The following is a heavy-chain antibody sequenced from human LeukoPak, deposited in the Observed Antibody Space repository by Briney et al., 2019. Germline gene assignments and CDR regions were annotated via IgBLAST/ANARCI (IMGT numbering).Heavy chain of an antibody. CDR1: GSSFTSYW. V-gene: IGHV5-51*01. Sequence: KSGESLKISCKGSGSSFTSYWIGWVRQMPGKGLEWMGIIYPGDSDTRYSPSFQGQVTISADKSISTAYLQWSSLKASDTAMYYCAREYHYYGSGLHFDYWGQGTLVTVSS. J-gene: IGHJ4*02. CDR3: AREYHYYGSGLHFDY. CDR2: IYPGDSDT. D-gene: IGHD3-10*01.